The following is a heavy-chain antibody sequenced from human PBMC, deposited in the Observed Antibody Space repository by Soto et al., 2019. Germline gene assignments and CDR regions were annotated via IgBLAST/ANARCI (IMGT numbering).Heavy chain of an antibody. J-gene: IGHJ5*02. CDR2: IYTSGST. Sequence: XGTLELTFTVSGGSVSSYYWSGIRQPAGKGLEWIGRIYTSGSTNYNPSLKSRVTMSVDTSKNQFSLKLSSVTAADTAVYYCAGGWFSDWFDPWGQGTLVTVSS. CDR3: AGGWFSDWFDP. V-gene: IGHV4-4*07. D-gene: IGHD6-19*01. CDR1: GGSVSSYY.